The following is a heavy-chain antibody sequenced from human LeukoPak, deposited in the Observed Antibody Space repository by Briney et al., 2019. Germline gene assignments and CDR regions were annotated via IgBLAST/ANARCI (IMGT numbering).Heavy chain of an antibody. CDR1: GFTFSSYG. V-gene: IGHV3-33*06. Sequence: GGSLRLSCAASGFTFSSYGMHWVRQAPGKGLEWVAVIWYDGSNKYYADSVKGRFTISRDNSKNTLYLQMNSLRAEDTAVYYCAKEGDHDYVWGSFLDYWGQGTLVTVSS. CDR2: IWYDGSNK. D-gene: IGHD3-16*01. J-gene: IGHJ4*02. CDR3: AKEGDHDYVWGSFLDY.